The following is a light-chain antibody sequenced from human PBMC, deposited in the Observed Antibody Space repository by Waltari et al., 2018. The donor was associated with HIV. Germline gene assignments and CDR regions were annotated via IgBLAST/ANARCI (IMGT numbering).Light chain of an antibody. J-gene: IGLJ2*01. V-gene: IGLV3-1*01. CDR2: QDS. CDR3: QAWDSSTEVV. CDR1: KLGAKY. Sequence: SYELTQPPPVSVSPGPTASITRPGDKLGAKYASWYQQKPGQSPVLVIYQDSKRPSGIPERFSGSNSGNTATLTISGTQAMDEADYYCQAWDSSTEVVFGGGTKLTVL.